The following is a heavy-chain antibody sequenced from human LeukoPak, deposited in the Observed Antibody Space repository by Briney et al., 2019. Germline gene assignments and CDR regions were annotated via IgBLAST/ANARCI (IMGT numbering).Heavy chain of an antibody. Sequence: SETLSLTCTVSGGSISSYYWSWIRQPAGKGLEWIGRIYTSGSTNYNPSLKSRVTMSVDTSKNQFSLKLSSVTAADTAVYYCAGSYYYGSGSYYTPPATWGQGTLVTVSS. J-gene: IGHJ4*02. CDR2: IYTSGST. CDR1: GGSISSYY. D-gene: IGHD3-10*01. CDR3: AGSYYYGSGSYYTPPAT. V-gene: IGHV4-4*07.